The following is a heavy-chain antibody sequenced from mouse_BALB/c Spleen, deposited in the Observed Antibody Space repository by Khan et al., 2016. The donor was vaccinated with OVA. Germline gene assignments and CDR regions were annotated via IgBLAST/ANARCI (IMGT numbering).Heavy chain of an antibody. Sequence: QVQLQQSGAERAKPGASVKMSCKASGYTFTTYWMHWVKQRPGQGLEWIGYINPTSGYTDYNEKFKDRATLSADKSSSTAYMQLSSLTSEDSADYYCTRDRMDYWGQGTTLTVSS. J-gene: IGHJ2*01. V-gene: IGHV1-7*01. CDR2: INPTSGYT. CDR3: TRDRMDY. CDR1: GYTFTTYW.